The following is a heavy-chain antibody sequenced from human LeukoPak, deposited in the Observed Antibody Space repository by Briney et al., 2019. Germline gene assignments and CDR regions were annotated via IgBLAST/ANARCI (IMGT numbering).Heavy chain of an antibody. CDR3: ARDGRIAAPGTDLDY. Sequence: GRSPRLSCAASGFSFSSYWMHWVRQAPGKGLVWVSRIKSDGSSTNYADSVKGRFTISRDNAKNTLYLQMNSLRAEDTAVYYCARDGRIAAPGTDLDYWGQGTLVTVSS. CDR1: GFSFSSYW. CDR2: IKSDGSST. V-gene: IGHV3-74*01. J-gene: IGHJ4*02. D-gene: IGHD6-13*01.